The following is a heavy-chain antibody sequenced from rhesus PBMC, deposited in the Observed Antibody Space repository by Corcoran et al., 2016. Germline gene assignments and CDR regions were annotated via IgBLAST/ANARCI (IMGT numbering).Heavy chain of an antibody. J-gene: IGHJ4*01. CDR3: ALDGKRSYGFDY. CDR2: IDPIYSDT. CDR1: GYSFTSYW. Sequence: EVQLVQSGAEVKRPGESLKISGKTSGYSFTSYWNRWVGKRPGKGLGWLGAIDPIYSDTRYSPSFQGHVTSSAAKSISTAYLQWSSLKASDTATYYCALDGKRSYGFDYWGQGVLVTVSS. V-gene: IGHV5-20*02. D-gene: IGHD5-36*01.